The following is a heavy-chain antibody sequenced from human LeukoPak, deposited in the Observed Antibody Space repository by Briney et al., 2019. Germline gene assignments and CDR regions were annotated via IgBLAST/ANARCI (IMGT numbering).Heavy chain of an antibody. J-gene: IGHJ5*02. V-gene: IGHV3-30*02. Sequence: GGSLRLSCEVSGFSLTTYGMLWVRQAPGKGLEWVAFIRSNGIKTYYGDSVKGRFTISRDISKSTLYLQMNSLTTDDTALYFCAKDRPLKGGFDPWGQGSLVIVSS. CDR3: AKDRPLKGGFDP. D-gene: IGHD3-16*01. CDR2: IRSNGIKT. CDR1: GFSLTTYG.